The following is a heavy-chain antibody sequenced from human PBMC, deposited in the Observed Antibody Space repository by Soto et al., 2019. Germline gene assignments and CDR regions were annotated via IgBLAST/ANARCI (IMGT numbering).Heavy chain of an antibody. V-gene: IGHV3-11*06. Sequence: SRRLSCEGSGFTFSDYYISWIRQAPGKGLEWISYSSNSGTFSRYADSVKGRFSISRDNTKNLLYLQMNSLRAEDTAVYYCARSGDNYNRLDYWGQGTPVTVSS. CDR1: GFTFSDYY. CDR3: ARSGDNYNRLDY. D-gene: IGHD1-1*01. CDR2: SSNSGTFS. J-gene: IGHJ4*02.